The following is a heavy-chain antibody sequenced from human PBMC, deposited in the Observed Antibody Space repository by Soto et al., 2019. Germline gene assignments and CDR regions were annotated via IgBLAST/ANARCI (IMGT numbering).Heavy chain of an antibody. CDR3: AKVATAVTNWFDP. V-gene: IGHV3-30-3*01. J-gene: IGHJ5*02. CDR1: GFIFSTYA. D-gene: IGHD6-19*01. CDR2: ISFNGRYE. Sequence: GGSLRLSCASSGFIFSTYAMHWVRQAPGKGLEWVALISFNGRYEYFADSAKGRFTISRDNSKNTLYLQMNSLRAEDTAVYYCAKVATAVTNWFDPWGQGTLVTVSS.